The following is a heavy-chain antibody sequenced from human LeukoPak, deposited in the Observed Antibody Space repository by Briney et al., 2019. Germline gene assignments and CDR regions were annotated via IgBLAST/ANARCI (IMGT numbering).Heavy chain of an antibody. V-gene: IGHV4-4*07. CDR1: GGSIISYY. CDR2: IYTSGST. J-gene: IGHJ6*04. CDR3: ARDPDYDILTGYHRMDV. D-gene: IGHD3-9*01. Sequence: SETLSLTCTVSGGSIISYYWSWIRQPAGKGLEWIGRIYTSGSTNYNPSLKSRVTMSVDTSKNRFSLKLSSVTAADTAVYYCARDPDYDILTGYHRMDVWGKGTTVTVSS.